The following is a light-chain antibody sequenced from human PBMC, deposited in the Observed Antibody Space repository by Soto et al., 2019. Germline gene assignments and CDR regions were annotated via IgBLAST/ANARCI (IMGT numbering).Light chain of an antibody. CDR3: QTWGTGIHEI. CDR2: LDSDGRH. CDR1: SGRYTYI. Sequence: QLVLTQSPSASASLGASVKLTCTLSSGRYTYIIAWHQQQPGRGPRYLLSLDSDGRHNKGAGIPDRFSGSSSGAERYLTISSVQSEDEADYYCQTWGTGIHEIFGGGTKVTVL. J-gene: IGLJ2*01. V-gene: IGLV4-69*01.